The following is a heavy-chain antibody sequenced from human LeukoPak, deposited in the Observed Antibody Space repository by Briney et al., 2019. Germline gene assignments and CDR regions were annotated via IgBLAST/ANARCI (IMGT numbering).Heavy chain of an antibody. CDR3: AREVAGARYYYGMDV. D-gene: IGHD6-19*01. J-gene: IGHJ6*02. V-gene: IGHV4-61*02. CDR1: GGSISSGSYY. CDR2: IYTSGST. Sequence: SETLSLTCTVSGGSISSGSYYWSWIRQPAGKGLEWIGRIYTSGSTNYNPSLKRRVTMSVDTSKNQFSLKLSSVTAADTAVYYCAREVAGARYYYGMDVWGQGTTVTVSS.